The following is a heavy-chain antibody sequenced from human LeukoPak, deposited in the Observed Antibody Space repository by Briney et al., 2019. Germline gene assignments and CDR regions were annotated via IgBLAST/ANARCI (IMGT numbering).Heavy chain of an antibody. CDR2: IIPIFGTA. CDR1: GGTFSSYA. D-gene: IGHD4/OR15-4a*01. CDR3: ARSGKGARKDGSFDY. J-gene: IGHJ4*02. V-gene: IGHV1-69*06. Sequence: VSSVKVSCKASGGTFSSYAISWVRQAPGQGLEWMGGIIPIFGTANYAQKFQGRVTIIADKSTSTAYMELSSLRSEDTAVYYCARSGKGARKDGSFDYWGQGTLVTVSS.